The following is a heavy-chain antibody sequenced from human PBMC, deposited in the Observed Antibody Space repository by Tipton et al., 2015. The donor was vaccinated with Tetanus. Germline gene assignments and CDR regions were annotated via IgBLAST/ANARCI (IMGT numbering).Heavy chain of an antibody. CDR1: GGSIRSGGYY. CDR2: IYYTGNT. D-gene: IGHD3-10*01. CDR3: AGDGEKIMTSDRRQRRATNYYYHYGLDV. J-gene: IGHJ6*02. Sequence: TLSLTCNVSGGSIRSGGYYWTWIRQHPVRGLEWIGYIYYTGNTYYNPSLKSRVTISVDTPKSQFSLRLTSVTAADTAVYYCAGDGEKIMTSDRRQRRATNYYYHYGLDVWGQGTTVTVSS. V-gene: IGHV4-31*03.